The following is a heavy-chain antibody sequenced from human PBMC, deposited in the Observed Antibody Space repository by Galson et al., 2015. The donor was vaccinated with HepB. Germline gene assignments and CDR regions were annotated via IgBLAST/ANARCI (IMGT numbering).Heavy chain of an antibody. D-gene: IGHD3-9*01. Sequence: SLRLSCAASGFTFSSYAMSWVRQAPGKGLEWVSTISAPGGSTYYADSVKGRFTMSRDNVKNIQYLQMNSLRADDTAVYYCAKDFARGRDFDWYDPVAYWGQGTLVTVSS. CDR3: AKDFARGRDFDWYDPVAY. CDR2: ISAPGGST. J-gene: IGHJ4*02. CDR1: GFTFSSYA. V-gene: IGHV3-23*01.